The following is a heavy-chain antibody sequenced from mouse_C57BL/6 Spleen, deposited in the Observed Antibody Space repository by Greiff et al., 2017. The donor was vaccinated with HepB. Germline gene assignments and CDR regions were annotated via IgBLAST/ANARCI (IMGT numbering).Heavy chain of an antibody. CDR3: ARVITTRYFDV. V-gene: IGHV5-12*01. Sequence: EVKLMESGGGLVQPGGSLKLSCAASGFTFSDYYMYWVRQTPEKRLEWVAYISNGGGSTYYPDTVKGRFTISRDNAKNTLYLQMSRLKSEDTAMYYCARVITTRYFDVWGTGTTVTVSS. CDR2: ISNGGGST. CDR1: GFTFSDYY. J-gene: IGHJ1*03. D-gene: IGHD1-1*01.